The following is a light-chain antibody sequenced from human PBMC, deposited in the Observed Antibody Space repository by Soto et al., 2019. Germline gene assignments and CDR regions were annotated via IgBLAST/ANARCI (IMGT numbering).Light chain of an antibody. CDR1: QSVSSY. CDR2: DAS. CDR3: QQRSNWPALT. J-gene: IGKJ4*01. V-gene: IGKV3-11*01. Sequence: EIVLTQSPATLSLSPGERATLSCRASQSVSSYLAWYQQKPGQAPRLLIYDASNRATGIPARFSGSGSGTDFDLTISSREPEDFAGYYCQQRSNWPALTFGGGTKVEIK.